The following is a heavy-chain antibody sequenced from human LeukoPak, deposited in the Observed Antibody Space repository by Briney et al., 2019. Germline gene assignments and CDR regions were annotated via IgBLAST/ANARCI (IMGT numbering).Heavy chain of an antibody. V-gene: IGHV4-39*01. D-gene: IGHD3-3*01. Sequence: SETLSLTCTVSGGSISSSSYYWGWIRQPPGKGLEWIGSIYYSGSTYYNPSLKSRVTISVDTSKNQFSLKLSSVTAADTAVYYCARGRGYDFWSGYSGDKYYFDYWGQGTLVTVSS. J-gene: IGHJ4*02. CDR2: IYYSGST. CDR1: GGSISSSSYY. CDR3: ARGRGYDFWSGYSGDKYYFDY.